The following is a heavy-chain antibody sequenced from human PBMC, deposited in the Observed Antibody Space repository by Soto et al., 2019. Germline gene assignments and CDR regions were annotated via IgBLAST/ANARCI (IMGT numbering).Heavy chain of an antibody. CDR1: GFSLSTSGVG. D-gene: IGHD6-19*01. CDR3: AHRPSGWYLFDY. V-gene: IGHV2-5*01. CDR2: IYWNDDK. J-gene: IGHJ4*02. Sequence: QITLKESGPTLVKPTQTLTLTCTFSGFSLSTSGVGVGWIRQPPGKALEWLALIYWNDDKRYSPSLKSRLTITQDTSKNQVVLTMTNMDPVDTATYYCAHRPSGWYLFDYWGQGTLVTVSS.